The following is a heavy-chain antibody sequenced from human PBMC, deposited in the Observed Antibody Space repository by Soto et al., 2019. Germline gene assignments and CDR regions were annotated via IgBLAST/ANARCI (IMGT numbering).Heavy chain of an antibody. J-gene: IGHJ4*02. CDR2: ISGSGGAT. CDR3: AKATLRVVHPLVFDY. D-gene: IGHD3-3*01. V-gene: IGHV3-23*01. CDR1: GFTFSSYA. Sequence: PVVSRIISCEASGFTFSSYAMNWVRQAPGKGLEWISVISGSGGATYFADSVKGRFVISRDNSKNTLYLQMNSLRAEDTAIYYCAKATLRVVHPLVFDYWGQGSLVTVSS.